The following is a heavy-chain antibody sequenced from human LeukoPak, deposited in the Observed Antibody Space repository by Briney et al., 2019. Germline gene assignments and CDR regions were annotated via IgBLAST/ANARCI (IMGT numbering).Heavy chain of an antibody. J-gene: IGHJ3*02. Sequence: GGSLRLSCAASGFTFSSYSMNWVRQAPGKGLEWVSYISSSSSSTIYYADSVKGRFTISRDNAKNSLYLQMNSLRAEDTAVYYCARGPYDLGAFDIWGQGTMVTVSS. CDR2: ISSSSSSTI. CDR3: ARGPYDLGAFDI. V-gene: IGHV3-48*04. D-gene: IGHD3-22*01. CDR1: GFTFSSYS.